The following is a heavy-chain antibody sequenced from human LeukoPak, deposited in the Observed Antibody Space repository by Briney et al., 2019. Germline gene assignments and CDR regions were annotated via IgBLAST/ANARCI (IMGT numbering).Heavy chain of an antibody. V-gene: IGHV3-30*18. CDR1: GFNFNNYG. D-gene: IGHD3-10*01. Sequence: GGSLRLSCAASGFNFNNYGMHWVRQASDKGLEWVAVISYDGSVKYYGDSVKGRFTISRDNSEKTLYLHMNSLRTEDTAVYYCAKRPQLLWFGQGKNDAFDLWGQGTMVIVSS. J-gene: IGHJ3*01. CDR3: AKRPQLLWFGQGKNDAFDL. CDR2: ISYDGSVK.